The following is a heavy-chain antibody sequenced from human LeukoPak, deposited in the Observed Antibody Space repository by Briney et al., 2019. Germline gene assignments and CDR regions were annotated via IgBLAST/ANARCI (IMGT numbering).Heavy chain of an antibody. CDR2: IKQDGSEK. J-gene: IGHJ4*02. CDR3: ARDSPGYGGYDF. CDR1: GFTFSRYW. Sequence: GGSLRLSCAASGFTFSRYWMSWVRQAPGKGPEWVANIKQDGSEKYYVDSVKGRFTISEDNAKNSLYLQMNSLRAEDTAVYYCARDSPGYGGYDFWGQGTLVTVSS. D-gene: IGHD5-12*01. V-gene: IGHV3-7*01.